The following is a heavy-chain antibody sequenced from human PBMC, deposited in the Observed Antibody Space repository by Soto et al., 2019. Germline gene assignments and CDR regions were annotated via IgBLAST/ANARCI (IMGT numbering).Heavy chain of an antibody. CDR1: GGSFSGYY. CDR3: ARADRRVYGGY. CDR2: INHSGST. D-gene: IGHD6-13*01. V-gene: IGHV4-34*01. J-gene: IGHJ4*02. Sequence: QVQLQQWGAGLLKPSETLSLTCAVYGGSFSGYYWSWIRQPPGKGLEWIGEINHSGSTNYNPSLKSRVTISVDTSKNQFSLKLSSVTAADTAVYYCARADRRVYGGYWGQGTLVTVSS.